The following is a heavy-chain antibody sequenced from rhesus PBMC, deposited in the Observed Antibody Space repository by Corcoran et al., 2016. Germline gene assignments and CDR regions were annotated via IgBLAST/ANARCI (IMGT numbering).Heavy chain of an antibody. D-gene: IGHD3-28*01. CDR1: GGSISGGYG. Sequence: QVQLQESGPGLLKPSETLSLTCAVSGGSISGGYGWGWIRQPPGKGLEWIGSIYSSSGNTYYNPSFKCRVTISTDTSKNQFSLKLSSVTAADTAVYYCAREFGGYYSGAAFDFWGQGLRVTVSS. CDR3: AREFGGYYSGAAFDF. CDR2: IYSSSGNT. V-gene: IGHV4S7*01. J-gene: IGHJ3*01.